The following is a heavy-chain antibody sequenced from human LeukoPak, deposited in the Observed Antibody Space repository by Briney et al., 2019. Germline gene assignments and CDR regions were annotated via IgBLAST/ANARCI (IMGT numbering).Heavy chain of an antibody. CDR3: ARAGIVVVPAAILNWFDP. CDR2: IYYSGST. D-gene: IGHD2-2*01. CDR1: GGSISSSSHY. Sequence: SETLSLTCTVSGGSISSSSHYWGWIRQPPGKGLEWIGSIYYSGSTYYNPSLKSRVTISVDTSKNQFSLKLSSVTAADTAVYYCARAGIVVVPAAILNWFDPWGQGTLVTVSS. V-gene: IGHV4-39*07. J-gene: IGHJ5*02.